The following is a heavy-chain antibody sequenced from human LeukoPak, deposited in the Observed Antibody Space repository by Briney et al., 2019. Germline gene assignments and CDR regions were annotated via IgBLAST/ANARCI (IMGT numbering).Heavy chain of an antibody. CDR1: RFTFSNYG. Sequence: GGSLRLSCAASRFTFSNYGVNWVRQAPGKGLEWVSYSNSRSSTIYYADSVRGRFTISRDNAKNSLYLQMNGLKAEDTAIYYCAREVGTPQAFDIWGQGTMITVSS. J-gene: IGHJ3*02. D-gene: IGHD1-26*01. CDR2: SNSRSSTI. CDR3: AREVGTPQAFDI. V-gene: IGHV3-48*01.